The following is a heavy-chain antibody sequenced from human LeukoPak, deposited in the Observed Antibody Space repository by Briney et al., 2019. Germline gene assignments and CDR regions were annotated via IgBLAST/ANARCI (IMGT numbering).Heavy chain of an antibody. CDR2: INPNSGGT. D-gene: IGHD6-6*01. CDR1: GYTFTGYY. J-gene: IGHJ4*02. Sequence: GASVKVSCKASGYTFTGYYMHWVRQAPGQGLEWMGWINPNSGGTNYAQKFQGRVTMTRDTSISTAYMELSRLRSDDTAVYYCERYDIWGAALSVWGQGTLVTVSS. V-gene: IGHV1-2*02. CDR3: ERYDIWGAALSV.